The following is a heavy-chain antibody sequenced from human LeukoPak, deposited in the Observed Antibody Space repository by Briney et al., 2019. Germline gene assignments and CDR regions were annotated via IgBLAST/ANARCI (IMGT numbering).Heavy chain of an antibody. CDR1: GYTFTGYY. V-gene: IGHV1-2*02. CDR2: INPNSGGT. D-gene: IGHD3-10*01. J-gene: IGHJ6*02. CDR3: ARDRYYYGSGSYRYYGMDV. Sequence: ASVKVSCKASGYTFTGYYMHWVRQAPGQGLEWMGWINPNSGGTNYAQKFQGRVTMTRDTSISTAYVELSRLRSDDTAVYYCARDRYYYGSGSYRYYGMDVWGQGTTVTVSS.